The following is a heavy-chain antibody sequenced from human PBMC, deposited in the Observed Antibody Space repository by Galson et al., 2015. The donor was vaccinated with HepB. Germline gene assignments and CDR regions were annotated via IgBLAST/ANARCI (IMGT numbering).Heavy chain of an antibody. D-gene: IGHD4-11*01. CDR3: ARSSYSNYIDF. Sequence: SLRLSCAASGFAFNDYYMSWIRQAPGKGLEWVSYISTSHVRTGSSSTSYADSVKGRFTMSRDNAKSSLYLQMNSLRAEDTAVYYRARSSYSNYIDFWGQGTLVTVSS. V-gene: IGHV3-11*06. CDR2: ISTSHVRTGSSST. J-gene: IGHJ4*02. CDR1: GFAFNDYY.